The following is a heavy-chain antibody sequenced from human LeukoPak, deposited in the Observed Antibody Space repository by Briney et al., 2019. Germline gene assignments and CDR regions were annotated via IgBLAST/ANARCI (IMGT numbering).Heavy chain of an antibody. J-gene: IGHJ6*03. D-gene: IGHD6-19*01. CDR1: GYTFTGYY. Sequence: GASVKVSCKASGYTFTGYYMHWVRQAPGQGLEWMGRINPNSGGTNYAQKFQGRVTMTRDTFISTAYMELSRLRSDDTAVYYCARSWAGSSYYYMDVWGKGTTVTVSS. CDR2: INPNSGGT. CDR3: ARSWAGSSYYYMDV. V-gene: IGHV1-2*06.